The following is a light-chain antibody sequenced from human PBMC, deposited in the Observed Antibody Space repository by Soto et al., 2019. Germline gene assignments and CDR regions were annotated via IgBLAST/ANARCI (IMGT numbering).Light chain of an antibody. CDR2: GAS. V-gene: IGKV3-20*01. J-gene: IGKJ2*01. CDR3: QQYGSSPYT. Sequence: EIVLTQSPGTLSLSPGERATLSCRASQSVSSSYLAWYQQKPGQAPRLLIYGASSRATGIPDRFSGSGSGTDFSLTFSRLEPEDFAVYYCQQYGSSPYTFGQGTKLKIK. CDR1: QSVSSSY.